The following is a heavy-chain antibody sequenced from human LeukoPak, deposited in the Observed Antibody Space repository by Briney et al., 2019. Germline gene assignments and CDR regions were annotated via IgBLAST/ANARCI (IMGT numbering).Heavy chain of an antibody. Sequence: SETLSLTCAVYGGSFSGYYWSWIRQHPGKGLEWIGYIYYSGSTYYNPSLKSRVTISVDTSKNQFSLKLSSVTAADTAVYYCARDNRYSGYQRYFDYWGQGTLVTVSS. CDR2: IYYSGST. D-gene: IGHD5-12*01. CDR1: GGSFSGYY. V-gene: IGHV4-31*11. J-gene: IGHJ4*02. CDR3: ARDNRYSGYQRYFDY.